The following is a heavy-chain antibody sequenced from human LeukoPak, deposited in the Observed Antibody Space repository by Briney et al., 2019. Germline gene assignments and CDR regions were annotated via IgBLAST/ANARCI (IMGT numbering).Heavy chain of an antibody. CDR1: GYTLTSYY. V-gene: IGHV1-46*01. D-gene: IGHD1-26*01. J-gene: IGHJ4*02. CDR2: INPSGGST. CDR3: AFVPSGTYLLDC. Sequence: ASVKVCCKASGYTLTSYYIHWVRQAPGQGLEWMGIINPSGGSTSYAQNFEGRVTMTRDTSTSTVYMELSSLRSEDTAVYYCAFVPSGTYLLDCWGQGTLVTVSS.